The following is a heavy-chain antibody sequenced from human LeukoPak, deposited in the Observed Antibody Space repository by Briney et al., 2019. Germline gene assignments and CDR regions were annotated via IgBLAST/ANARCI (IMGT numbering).Heavy chain of an antibody. D-gene: IGHD6-13*01. CDR1: GYTFTSYG. Sequence: ASVTVSCKASGYTFTSYGISWVRQAPGQGLEWMGWISAYNGNTNYAQKLQGRVTMTTDTSTSTAYMELRSLRSDDTAVYYCARDTGSSWLAYLDYWGQGTLVTVSS. J-gene: IGHJ4*02. CDR2: ISAYNGNT. V-gene: IGHV1-18*01. CDR3: ARDTGSSWLAYLDY.